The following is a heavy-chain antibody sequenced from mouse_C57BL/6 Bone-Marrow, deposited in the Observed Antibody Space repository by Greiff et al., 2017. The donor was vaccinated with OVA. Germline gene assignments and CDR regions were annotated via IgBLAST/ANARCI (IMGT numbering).Heavy chain of an antibody. CDR1: GYTFTSYW. V-gene: IGHV1-55*01. D-gene: IGHD1-1*01. Sequence: QVQLQQPGAELVKPGASVKISCKASGYTFTSYWITWVKQRPGQGLEWIGDIYPGSGSPNYNEKFKSKATLTVDTSSSTAYMQLSSLTSEDSAVYYCARGYTGYYAMDYWGQGTSVTVSS. J-gene: IGHJ4*01. CDR3: ARGYTGYYAMDY. CDR2: IYPGSGSP.